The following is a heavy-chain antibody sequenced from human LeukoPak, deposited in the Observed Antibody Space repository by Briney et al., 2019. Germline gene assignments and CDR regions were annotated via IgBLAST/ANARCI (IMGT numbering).Heavy chain of an antibody. D-gene: IGHD2-21*02. CDR3: ARDPLSVYCGGDCYSPAYFDY. V-gene: IGHV3-30*04. J-gene: IGHJ4*02. CDR2: ISYDVSKT. Sequence: PGRSLRLSCAASGFTFRSYAMHWVRQTPGKGLERVAVISYDVSKTYDADSVKGRFTISRDNSKNTLYLQMNSLRAEDTAVYYCARDPLSVYCGGDCYSPAYFDYWGQGTLVTVSS. CDR1: GFTFRSYA.